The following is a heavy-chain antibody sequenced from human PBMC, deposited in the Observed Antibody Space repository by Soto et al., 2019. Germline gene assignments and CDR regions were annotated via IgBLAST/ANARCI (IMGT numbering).Heavy chain of an antibody. CDR1: GGSISRSTYY. D-gene: IGHD3-16*01. J-gene: IGHJ4*02. V-gene: IGHV4-39*01. Sequence: PSETLSLTCTVSGGSISRSTYYWGWIRQPPGKGLEWIGRIYYSGSTYYRPSLKSRVTISVDTSKNQFSLKLSSVTPEDTAVYYCARGDQGFDYWGQGTLVTVSS. CDR3: ARGDQGFDY. CDR2: IYYSGST.